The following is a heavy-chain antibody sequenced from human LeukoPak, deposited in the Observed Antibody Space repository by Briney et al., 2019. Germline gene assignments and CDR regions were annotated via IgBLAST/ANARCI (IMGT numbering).Heavy chain of an antibody. CDR2: IYHSGST. CDR3: ARGDVDTAMVSPY. J-gene: IGHJ4*02. Sequence: SETLSLTCTVSGGSISSGYYWGWIRQPPGKGLEWIGSIYHSGSTYYNPSLKSRVTISVDTSKNQFSLKLSSVTAADTAVYYCARGDVDTAMVSPYWGQGTLVTVSS. V-gene: IGHV4-38-2*02. CDR1: GGSISSGYY. D-gene: IGHD5-18*01.